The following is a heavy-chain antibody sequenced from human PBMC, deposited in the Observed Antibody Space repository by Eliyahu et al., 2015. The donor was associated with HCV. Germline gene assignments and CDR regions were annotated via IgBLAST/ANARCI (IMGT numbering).Heavy chain of an antibody. V-gene: IGHV3-23*01. CDR2: ISSGGGTT. CDR3: AKRSSSGWYFLDY. D-gene: IGHD6-19*01. CDR1: GFTFSSYA. Sequence: EVQLLESGGGLVQPGGSLRLSCAASGFTFSSYAINWVRQAPGKGLEWVAAISSGGGTTYYADSVKGRFTISRDNSKNTLYLQMNSLRAEDTAIYYCAKRSSSGWYFLDYWGQGTLVTVSS. J-gene: IGHJ4*02.